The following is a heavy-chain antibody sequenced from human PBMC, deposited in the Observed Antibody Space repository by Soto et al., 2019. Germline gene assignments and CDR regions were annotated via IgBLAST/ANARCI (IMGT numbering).Heavy chain of an antibody. CDR1: GGSISSYY. V-gene: IGHV4-59*01. D-gene: IGHD6-13*01. Sequence: QVQLQESGPGLVKPSETLSLTCTVSGGSISSYYWSWIRQPPGKGLEWIGYIYYSGSTNYNPSLKSRVTISVDTSKNQFSLKLSSVTAADTAVYYCARGVGTWFDPWGQGTLVTVSS. J-gene: IGHJ5*02. CDR3: ARGVGTWFDP. CDR2: IYYSGST.